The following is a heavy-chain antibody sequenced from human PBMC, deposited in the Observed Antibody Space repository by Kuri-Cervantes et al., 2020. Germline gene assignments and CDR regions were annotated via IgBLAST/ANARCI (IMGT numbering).Heavy chain of an antibody. Sequence: ASVKVSCKASGYTFTSYGISWVRQAPGQGLEWMGWISAYNGDTNHAQKLQGRVTMTTDTSTSTAYMELRSLRSDDTAVYYCAREGWDYYGSGSHYNGGADYWGQGTLVTVSS. V-gene: IGHV1-18*01. CDR1: GYTFTSYG. CDR3: AREGWDYYGSGSHYNGGADY. CDR2: ISAYNGDT. D-gene: IGHD3-10*01. J-gene: IGHJ4*02.